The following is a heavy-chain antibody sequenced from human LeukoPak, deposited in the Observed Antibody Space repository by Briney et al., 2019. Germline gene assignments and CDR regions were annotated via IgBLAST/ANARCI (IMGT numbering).Heavy chain of an antibody. CDR1: GFNFSSYS. CDR2: ISSSSSYI. V-gene: IGHV3-21*01. Sequence: GGSLRLSCAASGFNFSSYSMNWVRQAPGKGLEWVSSISSSSSYIYYADSVKGRFTISRDNAKNSLYLQMNSLRAEDTAVYYCARDRGGFLEWLLNPKDAFDIWGQGTMVTVSS. J-gene: IGHJ3*02. D-gene: IGHD3-3*01. CDR3: ARDRGGFLEWLLNPKDAFDI.